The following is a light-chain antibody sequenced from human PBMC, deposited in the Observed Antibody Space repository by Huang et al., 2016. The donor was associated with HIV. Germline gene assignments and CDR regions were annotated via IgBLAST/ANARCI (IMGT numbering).Light chain of an antibody. Sequence: EIVLTQSPATLSVSPGERATLSCRASQSINRNLAWYQQKYGQAPRLLISGASTRASGIPARFSGSGSRTEFTLTISSLQSEDFAVYYCQQYYHWPQTFGQGTKVEIK. J-gene: IGKJ1*01. CDR3: QQYYHWPQT. CDR2: GAS. CDR1: QSINRN. V-gene: IGKV3-15*01.